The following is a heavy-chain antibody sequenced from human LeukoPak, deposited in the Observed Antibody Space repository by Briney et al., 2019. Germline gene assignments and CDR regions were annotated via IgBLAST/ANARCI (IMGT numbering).Heavy chain of an antibody. CDR2: INHSGST. Sequence: SETLSLTCAVYGGSFSGYYWSWIRQPPGKGLEWIGEINHSGSTNYNPSLESRVTISVDTSKNQFSLKLSSVTAADTAVYYCARGPRYYYYGSGSYYLNWFDPWGQGTLVTVSS. D-gene: IGHD3-10*01. J-gene: IGHJ5*02. CDR1: GGSFSGYY. CDR3: ARGPRYYYYGSGSYYLNWFDP. V-gene: IGHV4-34*01.